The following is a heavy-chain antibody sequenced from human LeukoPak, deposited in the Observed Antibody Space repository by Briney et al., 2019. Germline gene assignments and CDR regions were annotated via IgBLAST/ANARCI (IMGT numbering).Heavy chain of an antibody. Sequence: GGSLRLSCAASGFTFSSYGMHWVRQAPGKGLEWVTIISFDGSNNYYADSVKGRFTISRDDSKNTLYLQMNSLRDEDTAVYYCAKVGVVVPAANYYFDYWGQGTLVTVSS. CDR1: GFTFSSYG. V-gene: IGHV3-30*18. D-gene: IGHD2-2*01. J-gene: IGHJ4*02. CDR2: ISFDGSNN. CDR3: AKVGVVVPAANYYFDY.